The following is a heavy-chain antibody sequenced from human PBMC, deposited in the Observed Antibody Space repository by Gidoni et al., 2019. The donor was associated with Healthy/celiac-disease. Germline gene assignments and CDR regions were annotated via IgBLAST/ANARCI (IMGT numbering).Heavy chain of an antibody. CDR1: GFTFSNAW. Sequence: EVQLLESGGGLVKPGGSLRLSCAASGFTFSNAWLSWVRQAPGKGLEWVGRIKSKTDGGTTDYAAPVKGRFTISRDDSKNTLYLQMNSLKTEDTAVYYCTTIPRGSYFLGYYFDYWGQGTLVTVSS. D-gene: IGHD1-26*01. CDR3: TTIPRGSYFLGYYFDY. CDR2: IKSKTDGGTT. J-gene: IGHJ4*02. V-gene: IGHV3-15*01.